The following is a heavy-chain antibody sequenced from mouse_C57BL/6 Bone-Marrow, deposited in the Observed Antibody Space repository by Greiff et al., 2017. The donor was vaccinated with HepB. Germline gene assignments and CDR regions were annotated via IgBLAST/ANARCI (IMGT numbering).Heavy chain of an antibody. CDR3: ALDAY. CDR2: ISNGGGST. Sequence: EVHLVESGGGLVQPGGSLKLSCAASGFTFSDYYMYWVRQTPEKRLEWVAYISNGGGSTYYPDTVKGRFTISRDNAKNTLYLQMSRLKSEDTAMYYCALDAYWGQGTLVTVSA. CDR1: GFTFSDYY. V-gene: IGHV5-12*01. J-gene: IGHJ3*01.